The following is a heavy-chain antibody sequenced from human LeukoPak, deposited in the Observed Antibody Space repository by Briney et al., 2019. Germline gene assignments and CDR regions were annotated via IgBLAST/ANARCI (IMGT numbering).Heavy chain of an antibody. Sequence: ASVKVSCKASGYTFTSYGISWVRQAPGQGLEWMGWISAYNGNTNYAQKLRGRVTMTTDTSTSTAYMELRSLRSDDTAVYYCARALNYGDYGEVGYWGQGTLVTVSS. CDR2: ISAYNGNT. J-gene: IGHJ4*02. CDR3: ARALNYGDYGEVGY. CDR1: GYTFTSYG. V-gene: IGHV1-18*01. D-gene: IGHD4-17*01.